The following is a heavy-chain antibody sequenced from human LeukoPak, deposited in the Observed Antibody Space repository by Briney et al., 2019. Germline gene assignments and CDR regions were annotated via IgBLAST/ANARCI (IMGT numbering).Heavy chain of an antibody. CDR2: IYISGST. V-gene: IGHV4-4*07. CDR3: ARVGAVAAIPYYYYYMDV. Sequence: PSETLSLTCTVSGGSISSYYWSWIRQPAGKGLEWIGRIYISGSTNYNPSLKSRVTMSVDTSKNQFSLKLSSVTAADTAVYYCARVGAVAAIPYYYYYMDVWGKGTTVTVSS. CDR1: GGSISSYY. D-gene: IGHD6-19*01. J-gene: IGHJ6*03.